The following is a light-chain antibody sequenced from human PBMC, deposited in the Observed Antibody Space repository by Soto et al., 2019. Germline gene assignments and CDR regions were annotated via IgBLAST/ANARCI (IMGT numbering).Light chain of an antibody. Sequence: EIVLTQSPATLSLSPGERATLSCRASQSVSSYLAWYQQKPGQAPRLLIDDASNRATGIPARFSGSGSGTDFTLTISSLEPEDCAVYYCQQRSNWPPWTFGQGTKVEIK. CDR3: QQRSNWPPWT. V-gene: IGKV3-11*01. J-gene: IGKJ1*01. CDR1: QSVSSY. CDR2: DAS.